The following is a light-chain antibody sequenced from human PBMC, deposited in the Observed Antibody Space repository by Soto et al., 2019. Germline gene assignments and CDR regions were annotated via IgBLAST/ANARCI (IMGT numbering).Light chain of an antibody. CDR1: LSVSSTY. J-gene: IGKJ1*01. V-gene: IGKV3-20*01. Sequence: EIVLTQSPGTLSLSPGERATLSCRASLSVSSTYLAWYQLKPGQASRLLIYGASSRAIGVPDRFSGSGSGTEFTLTIGRLEPEDFAVYYCQQYGGSSWTFGQGTKVEIK. CDR3: QQYGGSSWT. CDR2: GAS.